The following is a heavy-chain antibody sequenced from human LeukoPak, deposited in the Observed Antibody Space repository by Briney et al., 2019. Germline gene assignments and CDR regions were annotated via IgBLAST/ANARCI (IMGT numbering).Heavy chain of an antibody. CDR1: GFTFNSYY. J-gene: IGHJ4*02. V-gene: IGHV3-7*01. D-gene: IGHD6-19*01. CDR3: AKVPTYSSGWYSLDY. CDR2: IKGDGSEK. Sequence: GGSLRLSCAASGFTFNSYYMSWVRQAPGKGLEWVAHIKGDGSEKYYVDSVKGRFTISRDNAKNSLYLQMNSLRAEDTAVYYCAKVPTYSSGWYSLDYWGQGTLVTVSS.